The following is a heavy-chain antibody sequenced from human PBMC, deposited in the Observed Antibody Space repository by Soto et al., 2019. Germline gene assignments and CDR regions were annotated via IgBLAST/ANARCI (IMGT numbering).Heavy chain of an antibody. CDR3: VKNSGWFNT. V-gene: IGHV3-23*01. Sequence: ASVKVSCAASGFTFCTTDMSWVRQAPGEGLEWVSTIDGSGGITYYADSVKGRFTISRDNSRNTVYLQMNSLRGDDTALYYCVKNSGWFNTWGQGALVTVSS. D-gene: IGHD3-10*01. CDR1: GFTFCTTD. J-gene: IGHJ5*02. CDR2: IDGSGGIT.